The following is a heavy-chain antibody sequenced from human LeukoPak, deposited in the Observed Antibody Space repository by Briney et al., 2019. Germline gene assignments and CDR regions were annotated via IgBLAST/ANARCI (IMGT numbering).Heavy chain of an antibody. CDR3: ARLGSIAAAGTPDY. J-gene: IGHJ4*02. CDR2: ISGTSSYT. V-gene: IGHV3-11*06. Sequence: GGSLRLSCAASGFTFSDYYMSWIRQAPGKGLEWVSCISGTSSYTTHADSVKGRFTISRDNAKNSLYLQMNSLRGEDTAVYYCARLGSIAAAGTPDYWGQGTLVTVSS. CDR1: GFTFSDYY. D-gene: IGHD6-13*01.